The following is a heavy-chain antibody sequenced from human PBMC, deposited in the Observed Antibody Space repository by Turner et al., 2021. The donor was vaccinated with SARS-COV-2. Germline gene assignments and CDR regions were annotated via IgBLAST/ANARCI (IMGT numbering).Heavy chain of an antibody. D-gene: IGHD1-1*01. V-gene: IGHV4-39*01. CDR1: GGSITSSSYY. CDR2: IYYSGTT. J-gene: IGHJ2*01. CDR3: ARRNWKLTEWYFDL. Sequence: QLQLQESGPGLVKPSEMLSLTCTVSGGSITSSSYYWGWIRQPPGKGLEWIGSIYYSGTTYYNPSLKSRVTIPVDTSKNQFSLKWSAVTAADTAVYYCARRNWKLTEWYFDLWGRGTLVTVSS.